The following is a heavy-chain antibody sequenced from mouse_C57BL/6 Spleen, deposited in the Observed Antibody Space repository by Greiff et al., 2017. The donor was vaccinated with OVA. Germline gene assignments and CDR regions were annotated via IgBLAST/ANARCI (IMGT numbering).Heavy chain of an antibody. CDR1: GYAFSSSW. V-gene: IGHV1-82*01. CDR2: IYPGDGDT. CDR3: ARGGGYFDV. Sequence: QVQLQQSRPELVKPGASVKISCKASGYAFSSSWMNWVKQRPGKGLEWIGRIYPGDGDTNYNGKFKGKATLTADKSSSTAYMQLSSLTSEDSAVYFCARGGGYFDVWGTGTTVTVSS. J-gene: IGHJ1*03.